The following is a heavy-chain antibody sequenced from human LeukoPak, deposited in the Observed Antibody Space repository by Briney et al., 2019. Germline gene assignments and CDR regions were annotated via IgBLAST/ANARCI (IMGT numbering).Heavy chain of an antibody. CDR2: VNNDGTGT. D-gene: IGHD1-26*01. J-gene: IGHJ4*02. CDR1: GFIFSRYW. Sequence: GGSLRLFCAASGFIFSRYWMHWVRQAPGKGLVWVAQVNNDGTGTNYADSVKGRFTMSRDNAKNTLYLQMNSLRAEDTAVYYCARGGIGGATPDYWGQGALVTVSS. CDR3: ARGGIGGATPDY. V-gene: IGHV3-74*01.